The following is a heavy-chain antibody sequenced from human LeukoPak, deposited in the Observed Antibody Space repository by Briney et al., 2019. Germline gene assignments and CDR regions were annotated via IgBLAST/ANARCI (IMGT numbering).Heavy chain of an antibody. J-gene: IGHJ3*01. CDR3: TKDYPLGVRYAFDL. D-gene: IGHD3-16*01. Sequence: GGSLRPSCVVSGISLSNYGMTWVRQAPGKGLEWVSYISERGGSITYADSVKGRFTISRDNSKNTLYVQMNSLRVEDTAIYYCTKDYPLGVRYAFDLWGQGTMVTVS. CDR2: ISERGGSI. CDR1: GISLSNYG. V-gene: IGHV3-23*01.